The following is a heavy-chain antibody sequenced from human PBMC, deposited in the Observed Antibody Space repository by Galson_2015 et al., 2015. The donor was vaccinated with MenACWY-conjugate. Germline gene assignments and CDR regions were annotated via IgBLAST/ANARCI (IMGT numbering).Heavy chain of an antibody. J-gene: IGHJ5*02. CDR1: GDSVSSNSAA. CDR2: TYYRSKWYN. CDR3: ARVRGDSHNWVDP. Sequence: CAISGDSVSSNSAAWNWIRQSPSRGLEWLGRTYYRSKWYNDYAVSVKSRITINPDTSKNQFSLHLNSMTPEDTAVYYCARVRGDSHNWVDPWGQGTLVTVSS. V-gene: IGHV6-1*01. D-gene: IGHD2-15*01.